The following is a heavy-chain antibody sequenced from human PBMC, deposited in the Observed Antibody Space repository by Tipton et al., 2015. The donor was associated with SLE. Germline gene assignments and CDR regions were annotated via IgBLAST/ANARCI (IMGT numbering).Heavy chain of an antibody. V-gene: IGHV4-4*08. CDR1: DDSIRDYY. CDR3: AREKIGGSYYGYIEY. Sequence: TLSLTCSVSDDSIRDYYFSWIRQPPGKELEWIGYISYSGSTVYNPSLESRVTISVDTSKNQFSLKLSSVTAADTAIYYCAREKIGGSYYGYIEYWGPGTLVTISS. J-gene: IGHJ4*02. CDR2: ISYSGST. D-gene: IGHD1-26*01.